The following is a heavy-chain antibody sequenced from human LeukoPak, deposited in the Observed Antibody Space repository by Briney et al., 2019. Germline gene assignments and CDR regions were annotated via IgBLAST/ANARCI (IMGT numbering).Heavy chain of an antibody. Sequence: SETLSLTCTVSGYSISSGYYWGWIRQPPGKGLEWIGSIYHSGSTYYNPSLKSRVTISVDTSKNQFSLKLGSVTAADTAMYYCAKSGGYGLIDYWGQGTLVTVSS. CDR2: IYHSGST. CDR3: AKSGGYGLIDY. D-gene: IGHD1-26*01. CDR1: GYSISSGYY. J-gene: IGHJ4*02. V-gene: IGHV4-38-2*02.